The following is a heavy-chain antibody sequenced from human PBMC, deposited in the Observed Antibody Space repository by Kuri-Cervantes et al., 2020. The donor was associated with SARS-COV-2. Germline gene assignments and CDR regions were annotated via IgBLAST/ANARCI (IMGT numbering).Heavy chain of an antibody. V-gene: IGHV4-39*02. J-gene: IGHJ5*02. CDR2: IYYSGST. CDR3: ARDLGVTTSWFDP. D-gene: IGHD4-11*01. CDR1: GGSISSSSYY. Sequence: SETLSLTCTVSGGSISSSSYYWGWIRQPPGKGLEWIGSIYYSGSTYYNPSLKSRVTISVDTSKNQFSLKLSSVTAADTAVYYCARDLGVTTSWFDPWGQGTLVTVSS.